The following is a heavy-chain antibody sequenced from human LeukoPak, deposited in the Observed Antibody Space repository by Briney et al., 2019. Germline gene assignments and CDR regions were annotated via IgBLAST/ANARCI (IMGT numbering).Heavy chain of an antibody. CDR1: GFTFSSYG. CDR3: AKDIPGGGDDY. Sequence: PGGSLRLSCAVSGFTFSSYGMTWVRQAPGKGLEWVSGISGSGGSTYYADSVKGRFTISRDNSKNTLYLQMNSLRADDTAIYYYAKDIPGGGDDYWGQGTLVTVSS. J-gene: IGHJ4*02. CDR2: ISGSGGST. D-gene: IGHD2-21*02. V-gene: IGHV3-23*01.